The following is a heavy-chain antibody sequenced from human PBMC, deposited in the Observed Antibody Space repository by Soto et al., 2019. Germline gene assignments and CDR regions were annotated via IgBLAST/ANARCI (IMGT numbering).Heavy chain of an antibody. CDR2: ISFDGSNK. J-gene: IGHJ6*02. V-gene: IGHV3-30-3*01. Sequence: QMQLVESGGGVVQPGESLRLSCAASGFTFNYYPMHWVRQTPGKVLEWVAVISFDGSNKYYADSVKGRFTISRDNSKNMLYLQMNSLRAEDAAVYYCARLPGALVAVLYIYPLDGREAMSDVDVWGQGTTVSVSS. CDR3: ARLPGALVAVLYIYPLDGREAMSDVDV. CDR1: GFTFNYYP. D-gene: IGHD6-19*01.